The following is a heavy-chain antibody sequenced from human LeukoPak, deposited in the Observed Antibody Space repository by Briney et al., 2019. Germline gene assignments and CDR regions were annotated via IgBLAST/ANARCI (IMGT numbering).Heavy chain of an antibody. J-gene: IGHJ4*02. CDR1: GLTFSSHW. CDR3: ARENDQGFDY. CDR2: ITNDGSST. D-gene: IGHD3-16*01. V-gene: IGHV3-74*01. Sequence: GGSLRLSCAASGLTFSSHWMHWVRQAPGKGLVWVSRITNDGSSTTYADSVKGRFTVSRDNAKNSLFLQMNSLRAEDTAVYYCARENDQGFDYWGQGTLVTVSS.